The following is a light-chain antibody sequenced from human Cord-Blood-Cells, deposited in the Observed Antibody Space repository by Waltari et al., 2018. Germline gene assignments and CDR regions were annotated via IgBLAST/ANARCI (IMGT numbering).Light chain of an antibody. CDR2: WAS. Sequence: DIVMTQSPDSLAVSLGERATINCKSSQSVLYSSNNKNYLAWYQQKPGQTPKLLIYWASTRESGFPDRFSGSGSGTDVNLTISSMQAEDVAVYYCQQYYSTPWTFGQGTKVEIK. CDR3: QQYYSTPWT. J-gene: IGKJ1*01. V-gene: IGKV4-1*01. CDR1: QSVLYSSNNKNY.